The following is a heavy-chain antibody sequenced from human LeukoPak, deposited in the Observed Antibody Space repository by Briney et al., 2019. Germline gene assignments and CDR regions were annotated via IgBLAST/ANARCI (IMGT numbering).Heavy chain of an antibody. Sequence: GGSLRLSCAASGFTFSSFWMHWVRQAPGKGLVWVSRVNGDGTSTTYADSVKGRFTISRDNAKNTLYLQMNSLRAEDTAVYYCAREPAAGQGDWFDPWGQGTLVTVSS. J-gene: IGHJ5*02. V-gene: IGHV3-74*03. CDR3: AREPAAGQGDWFDP. CDR1: GFTFSSFW. CDR2: VNGDGTST. D-gene: IGHD6-13*01.